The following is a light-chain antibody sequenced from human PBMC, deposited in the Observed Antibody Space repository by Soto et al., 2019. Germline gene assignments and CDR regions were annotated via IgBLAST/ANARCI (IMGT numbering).Light chain of an antibody. CDR3: QQYNNWPRT. V-gene: IGKV1-5*01. J-gene: IGKJ1*01. Sequence: DIQMTQSPSTLSASVGDRVTITSRASQSISSWLAWYQQKPGKAPKLLIYDASSLGSGVPQRFSGSGSGTEFTLTISSLQSEDFAVYYCQQYNNWPRTFGQGTKVDIK. CDR2: DAS. CDR1: QSISSW.